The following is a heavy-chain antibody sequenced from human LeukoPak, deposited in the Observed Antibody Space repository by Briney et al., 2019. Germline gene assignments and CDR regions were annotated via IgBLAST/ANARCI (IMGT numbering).Heavy chain of an antibody. D-gene: IGHD6-19*01. CDR3: ARDNSGGYDV. Sequence: ASVKVSCKALGYTFTNYGITWVRQAPGQGLEWMRRISAYNGNTNYAQKFQGRVTMTTDTSTSTAYMELRSLRSDDTAVYYCARDNSGGYDVWGQGTLVTVSS. CDR2: ISAYNGNT. J-gene: IGHJ4*02. V-gene: IGHV1-18*01. CDR1: GYTFTNYG.